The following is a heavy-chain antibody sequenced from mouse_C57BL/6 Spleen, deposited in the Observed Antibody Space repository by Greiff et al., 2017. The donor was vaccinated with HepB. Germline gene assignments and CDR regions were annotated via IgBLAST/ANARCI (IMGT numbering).Heavy chain of an antibody. CDR1: GYTFTDYE. J-gene: IGHJ4*01. Sequence: VKLQESGAELVRPGASVTLSCKASGYTFTDYEMHWVKQTPVHGLEWIGAIDPETGGTAYNQKFKGKAILTADKSSSTAYMELRSLTSEDSAVYYCTRRGDYGYYYAMDYWGQGTSVTVSS. V-gene: IGHV1-15*01. CDR3: TRRGDYGYYYAMDY. D-gene: IGHD2-4*01. CDR2: IDPETGGT.